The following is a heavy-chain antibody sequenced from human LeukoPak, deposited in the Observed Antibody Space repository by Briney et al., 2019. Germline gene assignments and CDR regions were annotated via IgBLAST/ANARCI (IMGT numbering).Heavy chain of an antibody. CDR1: GYTFTSYD. Sequence: ASVKVPCKASGYTFTSYDINWVRQATGQGLEWMGWMNPNSGNTGYAQKFQGRVTMTRNTSISTAYMELSSLRSEDTAVYYCARYPNYDFWSGYYYGMDVWGQGTTVTVSS. CDR3: ARYPNYDFWSGYYYGMDV. V-gene: IGHV1-8*01. J-gene: IGHJ6*02. CDR2: MNPNSGNT. D-gene: IGHD3-3*01.